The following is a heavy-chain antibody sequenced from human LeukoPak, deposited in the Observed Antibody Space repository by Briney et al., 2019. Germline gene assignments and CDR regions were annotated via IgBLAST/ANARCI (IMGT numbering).Heavy chain of an antibody. CDR1: GFTFSSYA. J-gene: IGHJ6*02. V-gene: IGHV3-23*01. CDR3: AKVVPAANYYYYGMDV. D-gene: IGHD2-2*01. Sequence: GGSLRLSCAASGFTFSSYAMSWVRQAPGKGLEWVSAISGSGGSTYYADSVKGRFTISRDNSKNTLYLQMTSLRAEDTAVYYCAKVVPAANYYYYGMDVWGQGTTDTVSS. CDR2: ISGSGGST.